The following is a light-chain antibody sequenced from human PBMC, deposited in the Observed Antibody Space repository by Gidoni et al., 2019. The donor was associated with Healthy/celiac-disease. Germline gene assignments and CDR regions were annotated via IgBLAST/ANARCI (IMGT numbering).Light chain of an antibody. J-gene: IGKJ4*01. V-gene: IGKV1-13*02. CDR1: QGISSA. CDR2: DAS. Sequence: AIQLTQSPSSLSASVGDRVTITCRASQGISSALAWYQQKPGKAPKLLIYDASSLESGVPPRFSGSGSGTDFTLTISSLQPEDFATYYCQQFNSYPPALTFGGGTKVEIK. CDR3: QQFNSYPPALT.